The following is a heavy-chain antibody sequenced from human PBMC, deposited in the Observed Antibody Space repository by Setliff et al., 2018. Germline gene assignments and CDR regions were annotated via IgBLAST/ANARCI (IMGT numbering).Heavy chain of an antibody. Sequence: SVKVSCKASGGTFSSYGISWVRQAPGQGLEWMGGTIPMFGTTEYAQKFQGRLTIITDESTSTAFMQLSSLRSEDTAVYYCVREGVDSRSSTDYRYYMDVWGKGTTVTVSS. CDR3: VREGVDSRSSTDYRYYMDV. CDR1: GGTFSSYG. V-gene: IGHV1-69*05. J-gene: IGHJ6*03. CDR2: TIPMFGTT. D-gene: IGHD3-22*01.